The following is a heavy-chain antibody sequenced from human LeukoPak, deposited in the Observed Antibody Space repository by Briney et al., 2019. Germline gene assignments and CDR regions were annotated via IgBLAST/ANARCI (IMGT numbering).Heavy chain of an antibody. V-gene: IGHV1-46*01. CDR1: GYTFTSYY. CDR2: INPSGGST. Sequence: ASVKVSCKASGYTFTSYYMHWVRQAPGQGLEWMGIINPSGGSTSYAQKFQGRVTMTRDTSTSTVCMELSSLRSEDTAVYYCARGGEDYHNTWHFDYWGQGTLVTVSS. D-gene: IGHD3-16*01. J-gene: IGHJ4*02. CDR3: ARGGEDYHNTWHFDY.